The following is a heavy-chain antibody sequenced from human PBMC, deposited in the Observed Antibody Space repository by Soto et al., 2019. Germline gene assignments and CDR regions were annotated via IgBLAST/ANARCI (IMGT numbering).Heavy chain of an antibody. V-gene: IGHV3-23*01. J-gene: IGHJ4*02. CDR2: VSANGQGI. CDR1: GFTFSSSA. D-gene: IGHD3-10*01. Sequence: HPGGSLRLSCAASGFTFSSSAISWVRQAPGKGLEWVSAVSANGQGIYYADSVRGRFTISRDNSKNTVFLHVDSLSAEDTAVYYCAKDRHYPRDYFHYWGQGTLVTVSS. CDR3: AKDRHYPRDYFHY.